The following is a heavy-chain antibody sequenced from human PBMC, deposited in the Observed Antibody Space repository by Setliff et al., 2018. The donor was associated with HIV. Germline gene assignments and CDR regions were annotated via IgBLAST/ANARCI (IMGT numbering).Heavy chain of an antibody. CDR3: ARGAGGNSLSAFDI. CDR1: GFIFSSYE. Sequence: GGSLRLSCATSGFIFSSYEMNWVRQTPGKGLEWVSYIGGSGSAIYYADSVKGRFTISRDNAKNSLSLQMNSLRAEDTAVYYCARGAGGNSLSAFDIWGQGTMVTVSS. D-gene: IGHD2-21*01. CDR2: IGGSGSAI. V-gene: IGHV3-48*03. J-gene: IGHJ3*02.